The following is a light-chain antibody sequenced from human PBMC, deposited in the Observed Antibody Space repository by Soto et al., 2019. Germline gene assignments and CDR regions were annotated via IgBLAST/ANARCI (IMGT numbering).Light chain of an antibody. J-gene: IGKJ4*01. CDR3: QQYDNHPPLT. CDR2: VAS. Sequence: DIQMTQSPSALSASVGDRVTITCQASQDISNYLNWYQQNPGKATKLLIYVASNLETGVPSRFSGSGSGTDFTFTISSLQPEDIATYYCQQYDNHPPLTFGGGTKVEIK. V-gene: IGKV1-33*01. CDR1: QDISNY.